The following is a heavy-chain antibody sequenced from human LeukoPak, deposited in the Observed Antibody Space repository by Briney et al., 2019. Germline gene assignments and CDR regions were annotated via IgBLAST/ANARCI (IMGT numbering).Heavy chain of an antibody. CDR2: ISSSSSYI. D-gene: IGHD6-13*01. CDR3: ARGHIAAAGLFDY. J-gene: IGHJ4*02. V-gene: IGHV3-21*01. Sequence: GGSLRLSCAASGFTFSSYSMNWVRQAPGKGLEWVSSISSSSSYIYYADSVKGRFTISRDNAKNSLYLQMNSLRAEDTAVYYCARGHIAAAGLFDYWGQGTLVTVSS. CDR1: GFTFSSYS.